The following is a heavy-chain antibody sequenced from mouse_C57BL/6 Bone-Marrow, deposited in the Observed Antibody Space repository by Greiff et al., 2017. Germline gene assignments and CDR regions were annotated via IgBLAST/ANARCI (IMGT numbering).Heavy chain of an antibody. CDR1: GFTFRCYA. CDR2: ISSGGGCI. D-gene: IGHD2-14*01. V-gene: IGHV5-9-1*02. CDR3: TRTYVHYAMSY. Sequence: EVKLMESGEGLVQPGGSLKLSCASSGFTFRCYAMSWVRQTPEKRLEWVASISSGGGCIYYADTVKGRFTISRDTARNTLYLQMSSLKSEDTAMYYCTRTYVHYAMSYKGQGTSVTVSS. J-gene: IGHJ4*01.